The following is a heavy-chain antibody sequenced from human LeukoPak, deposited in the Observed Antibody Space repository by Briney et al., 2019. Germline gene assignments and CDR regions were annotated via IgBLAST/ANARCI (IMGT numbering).Heavy chain of an antibody. CDR2: IYPNSGGT. J-gene: IGHJ6*02. CDR3: ARGRPGIAVAGTVNYYYGMDV. Sequence: ASVKVSRKASGCTFTRYYMHRVRQAPARGHEWMGWIYPNSGGTNYAQKFQGRVNMTRDTSISTAYMELSRLRSDDTAVYYCARGRPGIAVAGTVNYYYGMDVWGQGTTVTVSS. CDR1: GCTFTRYY. V-gene: IGHV1-2*02. D-gene: IGHD6-19*01.